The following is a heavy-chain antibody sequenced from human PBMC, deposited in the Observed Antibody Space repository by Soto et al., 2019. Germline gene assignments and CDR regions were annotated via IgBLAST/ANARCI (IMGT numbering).Heavy chain of an antibody. CDR2: ISSSSSYI. Sequence: GGSLRLSCAASGFTFSSYSMNWVRQAPGKGLEWVSSISSSSSYIYYADSVKGRFTISRDNAKNTLYLQMNSLRAEDTAVYYCANGPSWYYYYMDVWGKGTTVTVSS. CDR1: GFTFSSYS. CDR3: ANGPSWYYYYMDV. J-gene: IGHJ6*03. D-gene: IGHD2-2*01. V-gene: IGHV3-21*04.